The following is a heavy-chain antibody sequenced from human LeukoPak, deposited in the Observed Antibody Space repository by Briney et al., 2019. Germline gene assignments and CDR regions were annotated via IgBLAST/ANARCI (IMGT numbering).Heavy chain of an antibody. CDR2: ISGSGGVT. V-gene: IGHV3-23*01. CDR3: AKDKYTIQRNFFDY. CDR1: GFSFSDYA. Sequence: GGSLRLSCAASGFSFSDYAMSWVRQAPGQGLELVSAISGSGGVTYHAESVKGRFTISRDNSKNTLYLQMNSLRAEDTAVYYCAKDKYTIQRNFFDYWGQGTLVTVSS. D-gene: IGHD2-2*02. J-gene: IGHJ4*02.